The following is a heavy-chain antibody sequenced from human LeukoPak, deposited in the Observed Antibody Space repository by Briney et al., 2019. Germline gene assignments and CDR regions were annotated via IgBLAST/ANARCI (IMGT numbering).Heavy chain of an antibody. CDR2: ISGSGGGT. V-gene: IGHV3-23*01. J-gene: IGHJ1*01. Sequence: PGRSLRLSCAASGFIFSSYAMSWVRQAPGKGLEWVSAISGSGGGTYYADSVKGRFTISRDNAKNTLYLQMNSLRAEDTAVYYCAKDWGITVAGTGNFQHWGQGTLVTVSS. CDR3: AKDWGITVAGTGNFQH. D-gene: IGHD6-19*01. CDR1: GFIFSSYA.